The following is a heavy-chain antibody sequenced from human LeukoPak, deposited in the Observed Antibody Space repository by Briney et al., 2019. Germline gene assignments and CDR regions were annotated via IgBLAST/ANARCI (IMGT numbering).Heavy chain of an antibody. CDR3: ARAIYSYGYYYYAMDV. CDR1: GGSISSYY. Sequence: SETLSLTCTVSGGSISSYYWSWLRQSPGKGLEWVGYIYYSGSTNYNPSLKSRVTISVDTSKNQFSLNLTSVTAADTAVYYCARAIYSYGYYYYAMDVWGQGTTVTVS. J-gene: IGHJ6*02. CDR2: IYYSGST. V-gene: IGHV4-59*01. D-gene: IGHD5-18*01.